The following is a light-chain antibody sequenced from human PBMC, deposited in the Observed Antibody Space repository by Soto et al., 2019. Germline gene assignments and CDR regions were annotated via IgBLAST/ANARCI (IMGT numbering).Light chain of an antibody. V-gene: IGKV3-15*01. J-gene: IGKJ3*01. CDR1: QSVSAN. Sequence: EIVMTQSPATLSVSPGERATLSCRASQSVSANLAWYQQKPGQPPRLLIYGASTMATGIPARFSGSGSGTEFTLTISGLQSADFAVYYCQQYDNWPTFGPGTKVDLK. CDR3: QQYDNWPT. CDR2: GAS.